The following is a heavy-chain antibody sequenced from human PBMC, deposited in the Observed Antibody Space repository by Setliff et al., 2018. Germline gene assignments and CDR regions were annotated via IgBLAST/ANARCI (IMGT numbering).Heavy chain of an antibody. Sequence: PSETLSLTCTVSGGSMRSHYWNWIRQPPGKGPEWIGYVYSTGTTNYNPSLKSRVTISVDTSKNHFSLNLRSVTAADTAVYYCARLSPYNTGPPFDYWGQGTLVTVSS. CDR2: VYSTGTT. D-gene: IGHD2-8*02. CDR3: ARLSPYNTGPPFDY. V-gene: IGHV4-59*08. CDR1: GGSMRSHY. J-gene: IGHJ4*02.